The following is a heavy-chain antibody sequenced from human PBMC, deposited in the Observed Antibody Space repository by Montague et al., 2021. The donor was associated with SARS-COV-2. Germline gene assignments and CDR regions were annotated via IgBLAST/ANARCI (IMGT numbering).Heavy chain of an antibody. CDR3: ARGGRQWLVIDPRYYFDY. V-gene: IGHV4-34*01. CDR2: INHSGST. Sequence: SETLSLTCAVYGGSFSGYHWSWIRQPPGKGLEWIGEINHSGSTNYNSSLKSRATISVDTSKNQFSLKLSSVTAADTAVYYCARGGRQWLVIDPRYYFDYWGQGTLVTVSS. J-gene: IGHJ4*01. CDR1: GGSFSGYH. D-gene: IGHD6-19*01.